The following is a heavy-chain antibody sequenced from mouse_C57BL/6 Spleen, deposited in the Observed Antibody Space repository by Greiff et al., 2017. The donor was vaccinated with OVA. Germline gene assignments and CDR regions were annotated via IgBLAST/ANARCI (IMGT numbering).Heavy chain of an antibody. CDR1: GFTFSSYT. Sequence: EVKLEESGGGLVKPGGSLKLSCAASGFTFSSYTMSWVRQTPEKRLEWVATISGGGGNTYYPDSVKGRFTISRDNAKNTLYLQMSSLRSEDTALYYCARHRAYGSPYAMDYWGQGTSVTVSS. CDR2: ISGGGGNT. D-gene: IGHD1-1*01. V-gene: IGHV5-9*01. J-gene: IGHJ4*01. CDR3: ARHRAYGSPYAMDY.